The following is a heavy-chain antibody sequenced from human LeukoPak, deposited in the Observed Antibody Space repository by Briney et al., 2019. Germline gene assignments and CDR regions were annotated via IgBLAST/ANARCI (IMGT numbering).Heavy chain of an antibody. CDR3: ARDYYDSRGEAFDI. V-gene: IGHV4-59*11. CDR2: IFYVGST. J-gene: IGHJ3*02. D-gene: IGHD3-22*01. CDR1: GDSIGSHY. Sequence: SETLSLTCTVSGDSIGSHYWSWIRQPPGKGLEWIGYIFYVGSTNYNPSLKSRVTISVDTSKNQFSLKLNSVTAADTAVYYCARDYYDSRGEAFDIWGRGTMVTVSS.